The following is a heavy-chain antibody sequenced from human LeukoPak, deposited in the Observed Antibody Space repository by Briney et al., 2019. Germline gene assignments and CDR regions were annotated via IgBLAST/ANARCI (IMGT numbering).Heavy chain of an antibody. D-gene: IGHD1-26*01. CDR2: IIPIFGTA. CDR3: ATVGRDEKSRDFDY. CDR1: GGTFSSYA. J-gene: IGHJ4*02. Sequence: ASVKVSCKASGGTFSSYAISWVRQAPGQGLEWMGGIIPIFGTANYAQKFQGRVTITTDESTSTAYMELSSLRSEDTAVYYCATVGRDEKSRDFDYWGQGTLVTVSS. V-gene: IGHV1-69*05.